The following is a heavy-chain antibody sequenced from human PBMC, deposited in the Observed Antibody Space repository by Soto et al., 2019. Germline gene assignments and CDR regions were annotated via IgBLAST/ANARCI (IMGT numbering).Heavy chain of an antibody. CDR1: GGTFSSYA. CDR3: ATEGYCTNGVCPYYYYGMDV. V-gene: IGHV1-69*01. J-gene: IGHJ6*02. CDR2: IIPIFGTA. Sequence: QVQLVQSGAEVKKPGSSVKVSCKASGGTFSSYAISWVRQAPGQGLEWMGGIIPIFGTANYAQKFQGRVTITADESKSTAYMELSSLRSEDTAVYYCATEGYCTNGVCPYYYYGMDVWGQGTTVTVSS. D-gene: IGHD2-8*01.